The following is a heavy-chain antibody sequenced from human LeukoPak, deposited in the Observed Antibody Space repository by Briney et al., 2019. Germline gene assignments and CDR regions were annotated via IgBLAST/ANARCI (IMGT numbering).Heavy chain of an antibody. D-gene: IGHD1-1*01. CDR2: IYYSGTT. J-gene: IGHJ6*02. CDR3: ARVWNDGRFYYYGMDV. CDR1: GGSITSSTYY. V-gene: IGHV4-39*07. Sequence: SETLSLTCTVSGGSITSSTYYWAWIRQPPGKGLEWIGSIYYSGTTFYKPSLKSRVTISGDTSKNQFSLKLSSVTAADTAMYYCARVWNDGRFYYYGMDVWGQGTTVTVSS.